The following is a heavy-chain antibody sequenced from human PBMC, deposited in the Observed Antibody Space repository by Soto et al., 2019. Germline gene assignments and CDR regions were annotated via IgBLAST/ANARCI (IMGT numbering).Heavy chain of an antibody. D-gene: IGHD6-13*01. V-gene: IGHV1-2*04. CDR2: INPNSGGT. J-gene: IGHJ4*02. CDR1: GYTFTGYY. Sequence: QVQLVQSGAEVKKPGASVKVSCKASGYTFTGYYMHWVRQAPGQGLEWMGWINPNSGGTNYAQKFQGWVTMTRETSISTDYMELSRLRSDDTAVYYCARGEEAAAGTGFDYWGQGTLVTVSS. CDR3: ARGEEAAAGTGFDY.